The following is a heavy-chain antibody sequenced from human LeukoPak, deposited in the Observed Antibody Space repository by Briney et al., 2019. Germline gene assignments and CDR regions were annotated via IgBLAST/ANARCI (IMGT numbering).Heavy chain of an antibody. J-gene: IGHJ4*02. CDR3: AIAIAARPFGSFYFDY. D-gene: IGHD6-6*01. Sequence: ASVKVSCTVSGYTLTELSMHRVRQAPGKGLEGMGGFDTEDGETIYAQKFQGRVTMTEDTSTDTAYMELGSLRSEDTAIYYCAIAIAARPFGSFYFDYWGQGTLVTVSS. V-gene: IGHV1-24*01. CDR1: GYTLTELS. CDR2: FDTEDGET.